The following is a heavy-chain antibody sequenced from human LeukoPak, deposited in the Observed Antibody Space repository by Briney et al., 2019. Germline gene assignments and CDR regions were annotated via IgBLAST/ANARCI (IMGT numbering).Heavy chain of an antibody. Sequence: GGSLRLSCAASGFTFSSYSMNWVRQAPGKGLEWVSSISSSSSYTYYADSVKGRFTISRDNAKNSLYLQMNSLRAEDTAVYYCARDLAVAIDYWGQGTLVTVSS. CDR2: ISSSSSYT. J-gene: IGHJ4*02. CDR1: GFTFSSYS. CDR3: ARDLAVAIDY. V-gene: IGHV3-21*01.